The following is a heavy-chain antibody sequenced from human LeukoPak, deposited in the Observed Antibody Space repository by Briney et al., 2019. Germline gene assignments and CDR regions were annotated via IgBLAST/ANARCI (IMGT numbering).Heavy chain of an antibody. J-gene: IGHJ4*02. D-gene: IGHD5-24*01. CDR3: AISPEGDGYNHGY. V-gene: IGHV4-34*01. CDR1: GGSFSGYY. CDR2: INHSGST. Sequence: SETLSLTCGVNGGSFSGYYWNWIRQTPGKGLEWIGGINHSGSTNYNPSLKRRVTISVDTSQKQFSLRLTSVTAADTAVYYCAISPEGDGYNHGYWGQGTLVTVSS.